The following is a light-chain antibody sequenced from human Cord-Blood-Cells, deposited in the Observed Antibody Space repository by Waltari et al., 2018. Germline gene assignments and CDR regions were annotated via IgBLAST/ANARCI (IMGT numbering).Light chain of an antibody. CDR2: LNSDGSH. CDR1: SGHSSYA. CDR3: QTWGTGIRV. J-gene: IGLJ2*01. V-gene: IGLV4-69*01. Sequence: QLVLTQSPSASASLGASVKLTCTLSSGHSSYAIARHQQQPGKGPRYLMKLNSDGSHSKGDGIPDRFSGSSSGAERYLTISSLQSEDEADYYCQTWGTGIRVFGGGTKLTVL.